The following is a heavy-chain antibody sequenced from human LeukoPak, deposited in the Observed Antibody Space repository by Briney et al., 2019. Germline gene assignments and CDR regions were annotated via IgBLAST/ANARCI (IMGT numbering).Heavy chain of an antibody. Sequence: SETLSLTCTVSGGSISSDYWSWIRQPPGKGLEWIGYIYYSGETNYNPPLKSRVTISVDTSKKQFSLRLTSVTAADTAVDYCVRGRGYYDAFDTWGQGTMVTVSS. CDR2: IYYSGET. CDR3: VRGRGYYDAFDT. CDR1: GGSISSDY. J-gene: IGHJ3*02. V-gene: IGHV4-59*12. D-gene: IGHD3-22*01.